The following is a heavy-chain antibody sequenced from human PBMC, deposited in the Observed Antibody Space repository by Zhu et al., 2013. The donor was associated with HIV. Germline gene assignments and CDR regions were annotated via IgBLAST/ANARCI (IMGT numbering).Heavy chain of an antibody. CDR2: INPDSAGT. V-gene: IGHV1-2*02. CDR3: ARDHQSSMARGVKFDY. D-gene: IGHD3-10*01. Sequence: QLHLVQSGPEVKKPGASVKVSCKASGYTFIDYHMHWVRQAPGQGLEWMGWINPDSAGTKSAQKFQGRVTMTRDTSMSTAYMELSRLTSDDTAVYYCARDHQSSMARGVKFDYWGQGTLVTVSS. J-gene: IGHJ4*02. CDR1: GYTFIDYH.